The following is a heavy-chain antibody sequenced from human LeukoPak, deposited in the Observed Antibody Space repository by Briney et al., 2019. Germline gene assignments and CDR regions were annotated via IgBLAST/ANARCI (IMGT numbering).Heavy chain of an antibody. CDR2: ISAYNGDT. J-gene: IGHJ4*02. CDR3: ARDVSSSWYRAFDY. D-gene: IGHD6-13*01. Sequence: ASVKVSCKASGYTFTTYGITWVRQAPGQGLEWMGWISAYNGDTNYAQKLQGRVTMTRDTSTSTVYMELSSLRSEDTAVYYCARDVSSSWYRAFDYWGQGTLVTVSS. V-gene: IGHV1-18*01. CDR1: GYTFTTYG.